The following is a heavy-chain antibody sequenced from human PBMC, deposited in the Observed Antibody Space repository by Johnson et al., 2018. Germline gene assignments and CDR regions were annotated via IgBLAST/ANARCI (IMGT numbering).Heavy chain of an antibody. CDR1: GGSVSGYY. CDR3: ARDDAGATRTNAVAI. J-gene: IGHJ3*02. CDR2: IYSSGRI. D-gene: IGHD1-1*01. V-gene: IGHV4-59*02. Sequence: QVQLQESGPGLVRPSETLSLTCTVSGGSVSGYYWSWIRQPPGKGLECIGYIYSSGRIKYNPSLKSRVTISVDTSKNQFSLRLTSVTAADTAVYYCARDDAGATRTNAVAIWGQGTIVAGSA.